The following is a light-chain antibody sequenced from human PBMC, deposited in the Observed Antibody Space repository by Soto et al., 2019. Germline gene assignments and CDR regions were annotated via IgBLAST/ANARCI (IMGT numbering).Light chain of an antibody. Sequence: QSVLTQPPSVSGAPGQRVTISCTGSNSNIGAGYDVHWYQQLPGTAPKLLIQGNSNRPSGVPDRFSGSKSGTSASLAITGLQAEDEADYYCQSYDSSLSGWVFGGGTKVTVL. CDR2: GNS. CDR3: QSYDSSLSGWV. CDR1: NSNIGAGYD. V-gene: IGLV1-40*01. J-gene: IGLJ3*02.